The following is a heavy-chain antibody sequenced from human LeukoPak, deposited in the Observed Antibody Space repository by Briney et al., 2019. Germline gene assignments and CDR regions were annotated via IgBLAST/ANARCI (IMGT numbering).Heavy chain of an antibody. D-gene: IGHD3-10*01. CDR3: ARGAPYYYGSGSTFDY. CDR1: GGSFSGYY. Sequence: SETLSLTCAVYGGSFSGYYWSWIRQPPGKGLEWIGEINHSGSTNYNPSLKSRVTISVDTSKNQFSLKLGSVTAADTAVYYCARGAPYYYGSGSTFDYWGQGTLVTVSS. CDR2: INHSGST. J-gene: IGHJ4*02. V-gene: IGHV4-34*01.